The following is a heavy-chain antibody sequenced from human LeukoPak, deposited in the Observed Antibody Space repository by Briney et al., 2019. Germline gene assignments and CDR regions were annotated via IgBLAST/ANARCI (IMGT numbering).Heavy chain of an antibody. V-gene: IGHV3-21*01. CDR1: GFTFSSYS. J-gene: IGHJ4*02. Sequence: GGSLRLSCAASGFTFSSYSMNWVRQAPGKGLEWVSSISSSSSYIYYADSVKGRFTISRDNAKNSLYLQMNSLRAEDTAVYYCARDLGRWLPPDYWGQGTLVTVSS. D-gene: IGHD5-24*01. CDR2: ISSSSSYI. CDR3: ARDLGRWLPPDY.